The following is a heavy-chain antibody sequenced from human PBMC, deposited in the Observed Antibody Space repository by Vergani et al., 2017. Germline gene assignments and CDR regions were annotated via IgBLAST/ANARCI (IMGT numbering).Heavy chain of an antibody. J-gene: IGHJ5*02. CDR1: GFTFSSYE. Sequence: EVQLVESGGGLVQPGGSLRLSCAASGFTFSSYEMNWVRQAPGKGLEWVSYISSSGSTIYYPDSVKGRFTISRDNAKNSLYLQMNSMSAEDTAVYYCARYYCVAMVAGEGYNWFDPWGQGTLVTVSS. CDR3: ARYYCVAMVAGEGYNWFDP. D-gene: IGHD6-19*01. V-gene: IGHV3-48*03. CDR2: ISSSGSTI.